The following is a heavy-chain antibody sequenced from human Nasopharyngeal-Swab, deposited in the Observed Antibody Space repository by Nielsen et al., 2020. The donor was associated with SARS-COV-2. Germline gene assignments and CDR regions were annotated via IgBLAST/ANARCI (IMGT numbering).Heavy chain of an antibody. J-gene: IGHJ6*02. CDR3: ARGGNWDYYYGMDV. D-gene: IGHD7-27*01. V-gene: IGHV4-30-2*01. CDR1: GGSISSGGYS. Sequence: SETLSLTCAVSGGSISSGGYSWSWIRQPPGKGLEWIGYIYHSGSTYYNPSLKSRVTISVDRSKNQFSLKLSSVTAADTAVYYCARGGNWDYYYGMDVWGQGTTVTVSS. CDR2: IYHSGST.